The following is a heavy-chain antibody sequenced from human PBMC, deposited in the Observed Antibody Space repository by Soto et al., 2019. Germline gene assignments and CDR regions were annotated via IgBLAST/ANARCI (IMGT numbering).Heavy chain of an antibody. J-gene: IGHJ5*02. D-gene: IGHD1-1*01. V-gene: IGHV3-48*02. CDR1: GFTFSSYS. CDR3: AREWNPLNWFDP. CDR2: ISSSSSTI. Sequence: EVQLVESGGGLVQPGGSLRLSCAASGFTFSSYSMNWVRQAPGKGLEWVSYISSSSSTIYYADSVKGRFTISRDNTKNSLYLQMNSLRDEDTAVYYCAREWNPLNWFDPWGQGTLVTVSS.